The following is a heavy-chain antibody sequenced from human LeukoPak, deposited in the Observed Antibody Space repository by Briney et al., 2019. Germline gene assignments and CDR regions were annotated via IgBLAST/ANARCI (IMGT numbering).Heavy chain of an antibody. Sequence: ASVKVSCKASGYTFTSYGISWVRQAPGQGLEWMGWISAYNGNTKYSQEFQDRVTITRDTSASTVYMELSSLRSEDLAVYYCARTRDYGGNWGFDYWGQGTLVTVSS. V-gene: IGHV1-18*03. CDR3: ARTRDYGGNWGFDY. D-gene: IGHD4-23*01. CDR2: ISAYNGNT. J-gene: IGHJ4*02. CDR1: GYTFTSYG.